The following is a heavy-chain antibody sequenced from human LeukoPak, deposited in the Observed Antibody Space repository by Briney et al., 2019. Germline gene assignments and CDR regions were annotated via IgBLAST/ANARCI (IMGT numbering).Heavy chain of an antibody. J-gene: IGHJ3*02. CDR2: INSDGRRT. CDR3: ARDRESAFDI. CDR1: GFXFSMYW. Sequence: PGGSLRLSCAASGFXFSMYWMHWVREVPGKGLVWVSRINSDGRRTSYADSVKGRFTISRDNAKNTLYLQMNSLRAEDTAVYYCARDRESAFDIWGQGTMVTVSS. D-gene: IGHD3-10*01. V-gene: IGHV3-74*01.